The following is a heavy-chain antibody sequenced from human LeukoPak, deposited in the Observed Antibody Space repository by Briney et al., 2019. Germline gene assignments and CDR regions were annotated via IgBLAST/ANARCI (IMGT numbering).Heavy chain of an antibody. CDR3: ARAATFTYYDVLTGYFTTHALDS. Sequence: PGGSLPLSCTASGFTIKTYWMSWVRQIPGRGLEWVANINEDGSDKQYVDFAKGRFSISRDNAKNSLSLQMKSLTVEDTAVYFCARAATFTYYDVLTGYFTTHALDSWGQGSLVTVSS. CDR1: GFTIKTYW. CDR2: INEDGSDK. D-gene: IGHD3-9*01. J-gene: IGHJ4*02. V-gene: IGHV3-7*01.